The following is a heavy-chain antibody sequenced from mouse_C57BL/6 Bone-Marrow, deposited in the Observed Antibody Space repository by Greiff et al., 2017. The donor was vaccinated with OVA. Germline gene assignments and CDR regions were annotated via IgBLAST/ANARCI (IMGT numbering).Heavy chain of an antibody. CDR2: IWSDGST. J-gene: IGHJ4*01. Sequence: QVQLKESGPDLVAPSQSLSITCTVSGFSLTSYGVHWVRQPPGKGLEWLVVIWSDGSTTYNSALKSRLSISKDNSKSQVFLKMKSLQTDDTAMYYCARHYYGSSYAMDYWGQGTSVTVSS. D-gene: IGHD1-1*01. V-gene: IGHV2-6-2*01. CDR3: ARHYYGSSYAMDY. CDR1: GFSLTSYG.